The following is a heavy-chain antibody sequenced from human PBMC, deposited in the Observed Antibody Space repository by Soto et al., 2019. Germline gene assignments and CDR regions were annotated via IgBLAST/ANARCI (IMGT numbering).Heavy chain of an antibody. V-gene: IGHV3-21*01. CDR1: GFTFSSYS. CDR2: ISSSSSYI. D-gene: IGHD5-18*01. CDR3: ARYPDVDTAMDTDY. Sequence: GGSLRLSCAASGFTFSSYSMNWVRQAPGKGLEWVSSISSSSSYIYYADSVKGRFTISRDNAKNSLYLQMNSLRAEDTAVYYCARYPDVDTAMDTDYWGQGTLVTVSS. J-gene: IGHJ4*02.